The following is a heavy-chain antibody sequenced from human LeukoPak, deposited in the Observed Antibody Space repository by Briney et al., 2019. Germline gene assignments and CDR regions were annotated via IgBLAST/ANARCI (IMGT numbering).Heavy chain of an antibody. CDR3: ARPLEPGIAAAGTLN. J-gene: IGHJ4*02. CDR2: IYPGDSDT. CDR1: GYSFTSYW. Sequence: GESLKISCKGSGYSFTSYWIGWVRQMPGKGREWMGIIYPGDSDTRYSPSFQGQVTISADKSISTAYLQWSSLKASDTAMYYCARPLEPGIAAAGTLNWGQGTLVTVSS. D-gene: IGHD6-13*01. V-gene: IGHV5-51*01.